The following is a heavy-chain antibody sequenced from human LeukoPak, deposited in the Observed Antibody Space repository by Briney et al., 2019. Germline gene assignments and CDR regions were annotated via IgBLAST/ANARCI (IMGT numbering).Heavy chain of an antibody. Sequence: SETLSLTCTVSGGSISSFYWSWIRQPAGEGLEWIGHIYTSGNTNYNPSLKSRVTMSADTSKNQFSLNLSSVTAADTAVYSCVRGVTGTTGLFDYWGQGTLVTVSS. CDR3: VRGVTGTTGLFDY. CDR1: GGSISSFY. V-gene: IGHV4-4*07. D-gene: IGHD1-7*01. J-gene: IGHJ4*02. CDR2: IYTSGNT.